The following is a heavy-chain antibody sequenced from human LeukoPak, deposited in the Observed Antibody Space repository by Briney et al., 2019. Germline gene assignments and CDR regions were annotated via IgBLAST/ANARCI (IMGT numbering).Heavy chain of an antibody. CDR3: ARAGTGTYYYYLDV. J-gene: IGHJ6*03. D-gene: IGHD1-14*01. CDR2: TSSSSTTI. CDR1: GFTFSSYS. Sequence: GGSLRLSCAASGFTFSSYSMNWVRQAPGKGLEWVSHTSSSSTTIYCADSVKGRFTISRDNDKNSLYLQMSSLRAEDTAVYYCARAGTGTYYYYLDVWGKGTTVTVSS. V-gene: IGHV3-48*01.